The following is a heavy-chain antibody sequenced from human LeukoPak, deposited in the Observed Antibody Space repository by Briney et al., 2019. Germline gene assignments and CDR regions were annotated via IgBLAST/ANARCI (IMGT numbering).Heavy chain of an antibody. V-gene: IGHV1-3*01. CDR1: GYTFTSYA. D-gene: IGHD2-21*01. Sequence: ASVKVSCKASGYTFTSYAMHWVRQAPGQRLEWMGWINAGNGNTKYSQKFQGRVTITRDTSASTAYMELSSLRSEDTTVYYCANSGGTEQFDYWGQGTLVTVSS. CDR2: INAGNGNT. J-gene: IGHJ4*02. CDR3: ANSGGTEQFDY.